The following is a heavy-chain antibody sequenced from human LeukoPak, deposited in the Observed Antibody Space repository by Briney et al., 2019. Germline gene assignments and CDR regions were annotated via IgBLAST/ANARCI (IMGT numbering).Heavy chain of an antibody. D-gene: IGHD3-3*01. J-gene: IGHJ4*02. CDR3: ARDPYYDFWSGSPYFDY. Sequence: GASVKVSRKASGYTFTGYYMHWVRQAPGQGLEWMGWISAYNGNTNYAQKLQGRVTMTTDTSTSTAYMELRSLRSDDTAVYYCARDPYYDFWSGSPYFDYWGQGTLVTVSS. CDR1: GYTFTGYY. CDR2: ISAYNGNT. V-gene: IGHV1-18*04.